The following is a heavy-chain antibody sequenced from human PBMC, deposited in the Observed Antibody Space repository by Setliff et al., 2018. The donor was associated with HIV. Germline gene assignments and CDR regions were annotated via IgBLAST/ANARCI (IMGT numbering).Heavy chain of an antibody. J-gene: IGHJ5*02. V-gene: IGHV3-23*01. D-gene: IGHD3-3*01. CDR1: GFTFSTYA. CDR2: ISGSGTTT. CDR3: AKAQWLLSHWGFDP. Sequence: PGGSLRLSCAASGFTFSTYAMSWVRQAPGKGLEWVSVISGSGTTTYYADSVKGRFTIPRDNSKNTLYLQMNSLRAEDTAVYYCAKAQWLLSHWGFDPWGQGTLVTVSS.